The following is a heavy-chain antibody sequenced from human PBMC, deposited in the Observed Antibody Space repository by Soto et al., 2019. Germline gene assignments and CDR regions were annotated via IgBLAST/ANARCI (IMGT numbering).Heavy chain of an antibody. CDR1: GGTFSRYA. V-gene: IGHV1-69*05. CDR3: AHTLGLAVAGPGRFDL. D-gene: IGHD6-19*01. CDR2: ITPMFGTA. Sequence: QVQLVQSGAEVKKYGSSVKVSCKASGGTFSRYAISWVRQAPGQGLEWMGGITPMFGTANYAQKFQGRVTITXXDXTXXAYMELSSLRSDDTAVYYCAHTLGLAVAGPGRFDLWGRGTLVTVSS. J-gene: IGHJ2*01.